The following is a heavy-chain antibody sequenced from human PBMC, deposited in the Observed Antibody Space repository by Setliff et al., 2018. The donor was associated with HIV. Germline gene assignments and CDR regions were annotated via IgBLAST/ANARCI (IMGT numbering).Heavy chain of an antibody. Sequence: SETLSLTCPVSGYSISSGYYWGWIRQPPGRGLEWIGAIHHSGNTYYNPSLKSRVTISVDTSKNQFSLKLSAVTAADTAVYYCARDHVFGSRTGFDPWGPGILVTVSS. CDR3: ARDHVFGSRTGFDP. V-gene: IGHV4-38-2*02. J-gene: IGHJ5*02. D-gene: IGHD3-10*01. CDR1: GYSISSGYY. CDR2: IHHSGNT.